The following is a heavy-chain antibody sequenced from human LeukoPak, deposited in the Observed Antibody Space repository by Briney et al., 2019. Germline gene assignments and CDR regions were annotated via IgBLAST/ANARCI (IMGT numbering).Heavy chain of an antibody. Sequence: HPGGSLRLSCAASGFTFSSYAMSWVRQAPGKGLEWVSVIYSGGSTYYADSVKGRFTISRHNSKNTLYLQMNSLRAEDTAVYYCAREGGGSYHYWGQGTLVTVSS. CDR2: IYSGGST. J-gene: IGHJ4*02. D-gene: IGHD1-26*01. CDR3: AREGGGSYHY. V-gene: IGHV3-53*04. CDR1: GFTFSSYA.